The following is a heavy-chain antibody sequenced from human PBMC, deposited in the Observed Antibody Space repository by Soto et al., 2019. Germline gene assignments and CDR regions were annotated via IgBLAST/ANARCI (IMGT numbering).Heavy chain of an antibody. CDR1: GYSFTSYW. J-gene: IGHJ4*02. CDR2: IDPSDSYT. V-gene: IGHV5-10-1*01. CDR3: ARREYYYDSSGYYRH. D-gene: IGHD3-22*01. Sequence: PGESLKISCKGSGYSFTSYWISWVRQMPGKGLEWMGGIDPSDSYTNYSPSFQGHVTISADKSISTAYLQWSSLKASDTAMYYCARREYYYDSSGYYRHWGQGTLVTVSS.